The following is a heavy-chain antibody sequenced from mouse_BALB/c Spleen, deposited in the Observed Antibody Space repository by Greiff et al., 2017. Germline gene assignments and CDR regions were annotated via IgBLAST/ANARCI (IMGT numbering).Heavy chain of an antibody. Sequence: EVKLMESGGGLVKPGGSLKLSCAASGFTFSSYAMSWVRQTPEKRLEWVASISSGGSTYYPDSVKGRFTISRDNARNILYLQMSSLRSEDTAMYYCARGGYDYDRGYYFDYWGQGTTRTVSS. CDR1: GFTFSSYA. V-gene: IGHV5-6-5*01. D-gene: IGHD2-4*01. CDR2: ISSGGST. J-gene: IGHJ2*01. CDR3: ARGGYDYDRGYYFDY.